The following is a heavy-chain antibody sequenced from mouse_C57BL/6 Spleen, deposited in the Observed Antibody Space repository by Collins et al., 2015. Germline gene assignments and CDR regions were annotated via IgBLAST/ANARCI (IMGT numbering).Heavy chain of an antibody. V-gene: IGHV1-4*01. Sequence: QVQLQQSGAELARPGASVKMSCKASGYTFTSYTMHWVKQGPGQGLEWIGYINPSSGYTKYNQKFKDKATLTADKSSSTAYMQLSSLTSEDSAVYYCARGPDGYYFDYWGQGTTLTVSS. CDR2: INPSSGYT. CDR1: GYTFTSYT. D-gene: IGHD2-3*01. J-gene: IGHJ2*01. CDR3: ARGPDGYYFDY.